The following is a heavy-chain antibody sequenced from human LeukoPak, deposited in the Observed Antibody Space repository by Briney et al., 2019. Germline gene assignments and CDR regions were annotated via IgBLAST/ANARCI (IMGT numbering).Heavy chain of an antibody. CDR3: VRDGWENFLHY. V-gene: IGHV3-7*03. Sequence: GGSLRLSCAASGFMFSSYGMSWARQAPGKGLEWVGHMNQDGSRKDYVDSVKGRFTISRDNTKNSVYLQMNSLRAEDTATYYCVRDGWENFLHYWGQGTLVTVSS. J-gene: IGHJ4*02. CDR2: MNQDGSRK. D-gene: IGHD1-26*01. CDR1: GFMFSSYG.